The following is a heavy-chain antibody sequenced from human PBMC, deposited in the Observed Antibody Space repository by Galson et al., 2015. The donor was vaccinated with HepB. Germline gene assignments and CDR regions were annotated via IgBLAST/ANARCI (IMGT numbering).Heavy chain of an antibody. CDR1: GYTLTELS. CDR2: FDPEDGET. J-gene: IGHJ4*02. Sequence: SVKVSCKVSGYTLTELSMHWVRQAPGKGLEWMGGFDPEDGETVYAQKFQGRVTMTEDTSTDTAYMELSSLRSEDTAVYYCATLGPWDGYGYYWGQGTLVTVSS. D-gene: IGHD5-18*01. V-gene: IGHV1-24*01. CDR3: ATLGPWDGYGYY.